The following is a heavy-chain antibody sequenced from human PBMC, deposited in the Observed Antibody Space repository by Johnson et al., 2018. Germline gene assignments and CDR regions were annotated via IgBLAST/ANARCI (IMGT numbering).Heavy chain of an antibody. J-gene: IGHJ6*02. V-gene: IGHV1-8*01. CDR2: MNPNSGNT. CDR3: ARPAGYSSGWDLYYYGMDV. Sequence: QVQLVESGAEVKKPGASVKVSCKASGYTFTSYDINWVRQATGQGLEWMGWMNPNSGNTGYAQKFQGRVTMTRNTSIRTAYMELGSLRSEDTAGYSCARPAGYSSGWDLYYYGMDVWGQGTTVTVSS. CDR1: GYTFTSYD. D-gene: IGHD6-19*01.